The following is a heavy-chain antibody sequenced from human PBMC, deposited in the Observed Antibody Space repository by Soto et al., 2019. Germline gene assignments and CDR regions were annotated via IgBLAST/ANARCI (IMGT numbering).Heavy chain of an antibody. V-gene: IGHV1-2*04. CDR2: INPNSGGT. CDR3: ARDLGDAYGY. Sequence: ASVKVSCKASGYTFTGYYMHWVRQAPGQGLEWMGWINPNSGGTNYAQKFQGWVTMTRDTSISTAYLELSRLRSDDKAVYYCARDLGDAYGYWGQGTLVTVSS. J-gene: IGHJ4*02. CDR1: GYTFTGYY. D-gene: IGHD2-21*01.